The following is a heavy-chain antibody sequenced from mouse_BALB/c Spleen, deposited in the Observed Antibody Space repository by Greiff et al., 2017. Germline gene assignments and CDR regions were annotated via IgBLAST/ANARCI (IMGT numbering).Heavy chain of an antibody. CDR1: GYTFTSYW. CDR3: ARGITTVALDY. V-gene: IGHV1S81*02. D-gene: IGHD1-1*01. CDR2: INPSNGRT. J-gene: IGHJ2*01. Sequence: QVQLQQSGAELVKPGASVKLSCKASGYTFTSYWMHWVKQRPGQGLEWIGEINPSNGRTNYNEKFKSKATLTVDKSSSTAYMQLSSLTSEDSAVYYCARGITTVALDYWGQGTTLTVSS.